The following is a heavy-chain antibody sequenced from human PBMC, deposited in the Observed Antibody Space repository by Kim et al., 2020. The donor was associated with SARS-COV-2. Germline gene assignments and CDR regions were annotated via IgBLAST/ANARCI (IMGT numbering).Heavy chain of an antibody. CDR1: GFTFSSYG. D-gene: IGHD4-17*01. J-gene: IGHJ6*02. CDR2: IWYDGSNK. V-gene: IGHV3-33*08. CDR3: ARDREPTTTVIYYYYYGMDV. Sequence: GGSLRLSCAASGFTFSSYGMHWVRQAPGKGLEWVAVIWYDGSNKYYADSVKGRFTISRDNSKNTLYLQMNSLRAEDTAVYYCARDREPTTTVIYYYYYGMDVWGQGTTVTVSS.